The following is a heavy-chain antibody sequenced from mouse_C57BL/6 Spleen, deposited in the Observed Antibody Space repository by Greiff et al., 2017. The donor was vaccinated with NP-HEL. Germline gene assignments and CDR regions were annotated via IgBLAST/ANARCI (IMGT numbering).Heavy chain of an antibody. V-gene: IGHV2-2*01. CDR2: IWSGGIT. CDR3: ARNDGYSYYFDY. Sequence: VQLQQSGPGLVQPSQSLSITCTVSGFSLTSYGVHWVRQSPGKGLEWLGVIWSGGITDYNAAFISRLSISKDNSKSQVFFKMNSLQADDTAIYYCARNDGYSYYFDYWGQGTTLTVSS. D-gene: IGHD2-3*01. CDR1: GFSLTSYG. J-gene: IGHJ2*01.